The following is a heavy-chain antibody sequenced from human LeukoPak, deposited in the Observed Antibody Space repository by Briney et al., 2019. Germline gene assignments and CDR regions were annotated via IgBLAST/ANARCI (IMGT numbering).Heavy chain of an antibody. CDR3: ARTSGIVGAIGPFDV. J-gene: IGHJ3*01. CDR2: IYHSGTT. V-gene: IGHV4-59*01. D-gene: IGHD1-26*01. Sequence: PSETLSLTCTVSSGSISPYHWSWIRQPPGKGLEWIGYIYHSGTTDYNPSLNSRVTISVDTSRNQFSLGLASVTAADTALYYCARTSGIVGAIGPFDVWGQGTTVTVSS. CDR1: SGSISPYH.